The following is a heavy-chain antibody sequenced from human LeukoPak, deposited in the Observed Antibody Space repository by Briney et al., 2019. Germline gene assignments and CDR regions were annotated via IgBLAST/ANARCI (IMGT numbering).Heavy chain of an antibody. Sequence: ASVKLSCKVSGYTFTSYGLSWVRQAPRQGLEWMGWISAYNGNTNYAQKLQGRVTMTTDTSTSAAYMELRSFRSDGAAVYYCARDPAGTLDCWGQGTLVTVSS. J-gene: IGHJ4*02. CDR2: ISAYNGNT. D-gene: IGHD1-1*01. CDR3: ARDPAGTLDC. V-gene: IGHV1-18*01. CDR1: GYTFTSYG.